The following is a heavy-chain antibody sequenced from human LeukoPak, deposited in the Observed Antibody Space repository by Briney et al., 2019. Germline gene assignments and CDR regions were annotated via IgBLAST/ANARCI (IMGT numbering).Heavy chain of an antibody. V-gene: IGHV4-59*01. J-gene: IGHJ3*02. CDR3: ARFLINYYDNSYDAFDI. Sequence: SQTLSLTYTVSGRSLSSYYWSCTRHPPRKGMEWNGYIYYSGSTNYNPSLKSRVTISVDTSKNQFSLKLSSVTAADTAVYYCARFLINYYDNSYDAFDIWGQGTMVTVSS. CDR1: GRSLSSYY. D-gene: IGHD3-22*01. CDR2: IYYSGST.